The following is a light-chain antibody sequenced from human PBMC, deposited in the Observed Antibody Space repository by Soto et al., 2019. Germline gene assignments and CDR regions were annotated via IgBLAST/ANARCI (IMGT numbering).Light chain of an antibody. J-gene: IGKJ2*01. CDR3: HQYGTSPYT. CDR1: QSVGSSY. CDR2: GAS. Sequence: EIVLTQSPGTLSLSPGERATLSCRASQSVGSSYLAWYQQRPGQAPRLLIYGASSRATGIPARFSGSGSGTDFTLTISRLEPEYFAVYYCHQYGTSPYTFGQGTKLEIK. V-gene: IGKV3-20*01.